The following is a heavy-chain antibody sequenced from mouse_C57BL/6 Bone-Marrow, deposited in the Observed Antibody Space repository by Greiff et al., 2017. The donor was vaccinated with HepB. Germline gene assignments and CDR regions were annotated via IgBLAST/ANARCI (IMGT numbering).Heavy chain of an antibody. V-gene: IGHV14-4*01. Sequence: EVKVVESGAELVRPGASVKLSCTASGFNIKDDYMHWVKQRPEQGLEWIGWIDPENGDAEYASKFQGKATITADTSSNTAYLQLSSLTSEDTAVYYCTTGYGSNWYFDVWGTGTTVTVSS. J-gene: IGHJ1*03. D-gene: IGHD1-1*01. CDR3: TTGYGSNWYFDV. CDR1: GFNIKDDY. CDR2: IDPENGDA.